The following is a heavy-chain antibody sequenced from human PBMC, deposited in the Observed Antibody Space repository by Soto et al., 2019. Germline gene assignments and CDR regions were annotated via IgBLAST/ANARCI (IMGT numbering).Heavy chain of an antibody. D-gene: IGHD1-26*01. CDR2: ISGSGGST. J-gene: IGHJ4*02. V-gene: IGHV3-23*01. Sequence: GGSLRLSCAASGFTVSNNFMSWVRQAPGKGLEWVSAISGSGGSTYYADSVKGRFTISRDDSKNTLYLQMNSLRVDDTAVYYCARDFIVGAPDYFDYWGQGTLVTVSS. CDR1: GFTVSNNF. CDR3: ARDFIVGAPDYFDY.